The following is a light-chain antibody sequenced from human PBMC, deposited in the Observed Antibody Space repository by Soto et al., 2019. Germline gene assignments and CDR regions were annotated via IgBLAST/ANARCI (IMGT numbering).Light chain of an antibody. V-gene: IGLV2-23*03. J-gene: IGLJ2*01. Sequence: QSALTQPASVSGSPGQSISISCSGTSSDVGSYDFVSWYQQHPGKAPQLIIYAGSKRPSGVSNRFSGSKSGNTASLTSSGLRVEDEADYCCCSYASSSSFGVVFGGGSKLTVL. CDR1: SSDVGSYDF. CDR3: CSYASSSSFGVV. CDR2: AGS.